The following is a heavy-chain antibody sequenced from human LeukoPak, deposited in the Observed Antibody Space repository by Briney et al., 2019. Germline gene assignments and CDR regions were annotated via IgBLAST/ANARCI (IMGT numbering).Heavy chain of an antibody. Sequence: SETLSLTCTVSGGSISSYYWNWIRQPPGKGLEWIGYISDSGDTNYNPSLKSRVTISVDTPKNQFSLKLSSVTAADTAVYYCARDLYGSGSYYVDWGQGTLVTVSS. CDR2: ISDSGDT. CDR3: ARDLYGSGSYYVD. CDR1: GGSISSYY. D-gene: IGHD3-10*01. J-gene: IGHJ4*02. V-gene: IGHV4-59*01.